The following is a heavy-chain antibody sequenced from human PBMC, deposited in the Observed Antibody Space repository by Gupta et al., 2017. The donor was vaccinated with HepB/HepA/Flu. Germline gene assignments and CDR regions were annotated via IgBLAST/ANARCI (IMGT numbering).Heavy chain of an antibody. J-gene: IGHJ6*03. Sequence: EVQLVESGGGLVKPGGSLRISCAASGFTFSSYSMNWVRQAPGKGLEWVSSISSSSSYIYYADSVKGRFTISRDNAKNSLYLQMNSLRAEDTAVYYCARDLYYYYYMDVWGKGTTVTVSS. CDR2: ISSSSSYI. CDR1: GFTFSSYS. CDR3: ARDLYYYYYMDV. V-gene: IGHV3-21*01.